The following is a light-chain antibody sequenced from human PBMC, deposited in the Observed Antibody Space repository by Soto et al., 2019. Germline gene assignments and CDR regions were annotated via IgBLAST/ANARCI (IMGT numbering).Light chain of an antibody. Sequence: LTQPPSASGSPGQSVTISCTGTSSDIGAYNYVSWYQQHPGKAPQLMIYQINKRPSGVPDRFSGSRSGNTASLTVSGLQPEDEADYYCTSYAGNNNFVFGTGTKVTVL. CDR1: SSDIGAYNY. CDR2: QIN. J-gene: IGLJ1*01. V-gene: IGLV2-8*01. CDR3: TSYAGNNNFV.